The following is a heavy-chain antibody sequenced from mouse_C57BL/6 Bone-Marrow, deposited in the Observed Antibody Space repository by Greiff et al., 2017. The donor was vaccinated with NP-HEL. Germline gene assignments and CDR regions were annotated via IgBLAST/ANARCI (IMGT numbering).Heavy chain of an antibody. CDR1: GYTFTSYW. V-gene: IGHV1-5*01. CDR2: IYPGNSDT. CDR3: TYHFGYASSYFDY. Sequence: VQLQQSGTVLARPGASVKMSCKTSGYTFTSYWMHWVKQRPGQGLEWIGAIYPGNSDTSYNQKFKGKAKLTAVTSASTAYMELSSLTNEDSAVYYCTYHFGYASSYFDYWGQGTTLTVSS. D-gene: IGHD1-1*01. J-gene: IGHJ2*01.